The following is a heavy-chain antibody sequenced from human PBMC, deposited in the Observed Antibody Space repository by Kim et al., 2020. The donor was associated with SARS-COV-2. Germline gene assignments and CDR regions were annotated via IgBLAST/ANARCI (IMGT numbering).Heavy chain of an antibody. CDR3: ARASRVGVIHSGLEY. D-gene: IGHD3-16*01. CDR1: GFTFSSYG. Sequence: GGSLRLSCAASGFTFSSYGMHWVRQAPGKGLEWVTSIWNDGTNANYADSVKGRFTISRDNSKNTLYLQMNSLTAEDTAVYFCARASRVGVIHSGLEYWGQGTLVTVSS. CDR2: IWNDGTNA. J-gene: IGHJ4*02. V-gene: IGHV3-33*01.